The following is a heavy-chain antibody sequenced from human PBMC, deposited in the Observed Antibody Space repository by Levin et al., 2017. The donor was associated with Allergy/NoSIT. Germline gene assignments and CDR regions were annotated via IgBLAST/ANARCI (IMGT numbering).Heavy chain of an antibody. CDR2: IYSGGST. CDR3: ARAMRDGSGSYYFDY. V-gene: IGHV3-53*01. Sequence: GGSLRLSCAASGFTVSSNYMSWVRQAPGKGLEWVSVIYSGGSTYYAVSVKGRFTISRDNSMNTLYLQMNSLGAEDTAVYYCARAMRDGSGSYYFDYWGRGTLVTVSS. CDR1: GFTVSSNY. J-gene: IGHJ4*02. D-gene: IGHD3-10*01.